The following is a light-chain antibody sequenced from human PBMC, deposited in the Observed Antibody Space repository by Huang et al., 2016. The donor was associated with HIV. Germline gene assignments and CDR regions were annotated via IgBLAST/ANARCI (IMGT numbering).Light chain of an antibody. CDR3: MQGPQTPWT. J-gene: IGKJ1*01. CDR1: QSLLRSDGFHH. CDR2: LGS. Sequence: DIVMTQSPLSLPVTPGEPASISCRFSQSLLRSDGFHHLDWYLQRPGQSPQLLIYLGSHRASGAPDRFSGSGSGTDFTLKISRVEAEDVGVYYCMQGPQTPWTFGQGTKVEIK. V-gene: IGKV2-28*01.